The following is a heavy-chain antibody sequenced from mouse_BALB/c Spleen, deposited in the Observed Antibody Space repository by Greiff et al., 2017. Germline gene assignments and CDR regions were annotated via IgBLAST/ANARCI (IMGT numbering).Heavy chain of an antibody. CDR1: GFSLTSYG. CDR3: ARNTAWAPYAMDY. Sequence: VQGVESGPGLVQPSQSLSITCTVSGFSLTSYGVHWVRQSPGKGLEWLGVIWSGGSTDYNAAFISRLSISKDNSKSQVFFKMNSLQANDTAIYYCARNTAWAPYAMDYWGQGTSVTVSS. J-gene: IGHJ4*01. V-gene: IGHV2-2*02. CDR2: IWSGGST. D-gene: IGHD3-1*01.